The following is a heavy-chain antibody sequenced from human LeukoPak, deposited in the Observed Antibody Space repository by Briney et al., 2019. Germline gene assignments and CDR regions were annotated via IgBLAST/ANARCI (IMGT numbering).Heavy chain of an antibody. CDR2: ISSSGSTI. CDR1: GFTFSDYY. CDR3: ASKPGYYDSSGYYRDY. J-gene: IGHJ4*02. Sequence: GGSLRLSCAASGFTFSDYYMSWIRQAPGKGLEWVSYISSSGSTIYYADSVKGRFTISRDNAKNSLYLQMNSLRAEGTAVYYCASKPGYYDSSGYYRDYWGQGTLVTVSS. V-gene: IGHV3-11*01. D-gene: IGHD3-22*01.